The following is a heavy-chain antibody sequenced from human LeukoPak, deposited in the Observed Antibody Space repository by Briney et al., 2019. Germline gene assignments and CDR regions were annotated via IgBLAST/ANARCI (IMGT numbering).Heavy chain of an antibody. CDR1: GFTFSIYG. D-gene: IGHD4-23*01. V-gene: IGHV3-23*01. J-gene: IGHJ4*02. Sequence: GGSLRLSCAASGFTFSIYGMSWVRQAPGKVLEWVSAISGSGGSTYYADSVKGRFTISRDNSKNTLYLQMNSLRAEDTAVYYCARFSTTVVTPDHDYWGQGTLVTVSS. CDR2: ISGSGGST. CDR3: ARFSTTVVTPDHDY.